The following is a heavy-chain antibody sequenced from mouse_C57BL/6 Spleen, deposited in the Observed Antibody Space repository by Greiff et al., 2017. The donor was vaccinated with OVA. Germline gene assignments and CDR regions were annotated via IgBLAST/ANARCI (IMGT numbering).Heavy chain of an antibody. D-gene: IGHD2-14*01. CDR2: INPSSGYT. CDR3: ARGTGEYDDGDSIDS. V-gene: IGHV1-7*01. CDR1: GYTFTSYW. J-gene: IGHJ2*01. Sequence: QVQLQQSGAELAKPGASVKLSCKASGYTFTSYWMHWVKQRPGQGLEWIGYINPSSGYTKYNQKFKDKATLTADKSSSTASMQLSSLTYEDSAVYNCARGTGEYDDGDSIDSCGQDTPLTLSS.